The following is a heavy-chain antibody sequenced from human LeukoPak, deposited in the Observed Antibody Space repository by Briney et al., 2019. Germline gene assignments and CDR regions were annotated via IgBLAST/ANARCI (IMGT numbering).Heavy chain of an antibody. CDR3: ARPGYTAGYDI. D-gene: IGHD3-9*01. CDR2: MKGDGSEI. J-gene: IGHJ3*02. Sequence: GGSLRLSCAASGFTFSTYWMTWVRQAPGKGLEWVANMKGDGSEIYYVDSVKGRFTISRDNAKNLLYLQMNSLRAEDTALYYCARPGYTAGYDIWGQGTMVTVSS. CDR1: GFTFSTYW. V-gene: IGHV3-7*01.